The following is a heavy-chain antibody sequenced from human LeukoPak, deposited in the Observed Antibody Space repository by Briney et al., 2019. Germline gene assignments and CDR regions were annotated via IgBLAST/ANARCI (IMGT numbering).Heavy chain of an antibody. Sequence: GGSLRLSCAASGFTFISYAMHWVRQAPGKGLEWVVVISYDGSNKYYADSLKGRFTISRDNSKNTLFLQMNSLRAEDTAVYYCAKDHLYDFWSGYYDYWGQGTLVTVSS. CDR2: ISYDGSNK. CDR1: GFTFISYA. CDR3: AKDHLYDFWSGYYDY. V-gene: IGHV3-30*04. D-gene: IGHD3-3*01. J-gene: IGHJ4*02.